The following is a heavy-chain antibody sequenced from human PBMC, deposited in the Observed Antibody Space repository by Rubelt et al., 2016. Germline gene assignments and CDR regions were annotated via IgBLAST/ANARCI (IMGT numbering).Heavy chain of an antibody. V-gene: IGHV1-2*06. Sequence: QVQLVQYGAEVKKSGASVKVSCKAPGYRFTGPSMHWVRQAPAQGLEWMGRINPTSGGTNYAQMFQISVTMTRETSISIAYMELSSLRADDTAVYYCAQDGVYGMDVWGQGTTVTVSS. J-gene: IGHJ6*02. CDR3: AQDGVYGMDV. D-gene: IGHD2-8*01. CDR2: INPTSGGT. CDR1: GYRFTGPS.